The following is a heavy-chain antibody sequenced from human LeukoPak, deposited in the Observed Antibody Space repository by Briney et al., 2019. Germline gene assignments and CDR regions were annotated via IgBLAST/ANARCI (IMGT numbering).Heavy chain of an antibody. Sequence: SETLSLTCTVSGGSISSHYWSWIRQPPGKGLEWIGYIYYSGSTNYNPSLKSRGTISVDTPKNKFSLKLSFVTAADTAVYYCASSSGYYPGDAFDIWGQGTMVTVSS. CDR3: ASSSGYYPGDAFDI. V-gene: IGHV4-59*11. CDR1: GGSISSHY. D-gene: IGHD3-22*01. J-gene: IGHJ3*02. CDR2: IYYSGST.